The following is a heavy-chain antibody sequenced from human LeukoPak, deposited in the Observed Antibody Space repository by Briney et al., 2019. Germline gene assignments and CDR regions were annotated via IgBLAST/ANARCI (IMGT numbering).Heavy chain of an antibody. CDR3: ARSSVVIAAAGSFDY. CDR1: GLTLSSYS. V-gene: IGHV3-21*01. Sequence: PGGSLRHSCAPSGLTLSSYSMNWVRQALGKGLEWVSSISSSSSYIYYADSVKGRFTISRDNAKNSLYLQMNSLRAEDTAVYYCARSSVVIAAAGSFDYWGQGTLVTVSS. CDR2: ISSSSSYI. J-gene: IGHJ4*02. D-gene: IGHD6-13*01.